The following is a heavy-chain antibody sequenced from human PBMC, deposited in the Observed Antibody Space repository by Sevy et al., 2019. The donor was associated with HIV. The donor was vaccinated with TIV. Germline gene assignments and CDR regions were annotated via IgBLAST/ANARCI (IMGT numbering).Heavy chain of an antibody. CDR3: ARRNDFDI. Sequence: SETLSLTCTVSGGSINSDHWNWIRQPPGKGLEWIGYVYYTGRTNYNPSLKNRVTISVDRTKNQFSLKLTSVTAADTAVYYCARRNDFDISGQGTMVTVSS. J-gene: IGHJ3*02. V-gene: IGHV4-59*08. CDR2: VYYTGRT. CDR1: GGSINSDH.